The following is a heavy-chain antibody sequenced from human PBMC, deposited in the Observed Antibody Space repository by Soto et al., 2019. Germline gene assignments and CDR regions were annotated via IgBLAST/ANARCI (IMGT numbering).Heavy chain of an antibody. J-gene: IGHJ4*02. Sequence: SGTLSLTCSVSGGSLSSSTSYWGWIRQPPGKGLEWIGSIFYTGNTYYNPSRRSRVTISVSTSKNQFSLKLTSVTAADTAVYSCAGQEFSLYSSNRYSIDSRAQGTMLTVSS. CDR3: AGQEFSLYSSNRYSIDS. CDR1: GGSLSSSTSY. V-gene: IGHV4-39*01. CDR2: IFYTGNT. D-gene: IGHD6-13*01.